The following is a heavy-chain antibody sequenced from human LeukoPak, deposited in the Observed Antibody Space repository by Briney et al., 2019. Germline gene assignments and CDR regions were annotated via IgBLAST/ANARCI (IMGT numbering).Heavy chain of an antibody. CDR3: ATGHHYYGSGSYYAP. J-gene: IGHJ5*02. Sequence: SETLSLTCAVYGGSFSGYYWSWIRQPPGKGLEWIGEINHSGSTNYNPSLKSRVTISVDTSKNQFSLKLSSVTAADTAVYYCATGHHYYGSGSYYAPWGQGTLVTVSS. D-gene: IGHD3-10*01. CDR1: GGSFSGYY. V-gene: IGHV4-34*01. CDR2: INHSGST.